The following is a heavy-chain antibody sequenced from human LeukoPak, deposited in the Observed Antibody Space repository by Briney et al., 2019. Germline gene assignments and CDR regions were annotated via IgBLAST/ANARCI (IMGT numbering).Heavy chain of an antibody. Sequence: PGASVKVSCKASGGTFSSYAISWVRQAPGQGLEWMGGIIPIFGTANYAQKFQGRVTITTDESTSTAYMELSSLRSGDTAVYYCARAPFDDSSGYRRVYWFDPWGQGTLATVSS. CDR2: IIPIFGTA. CDR3: ARAPFDDSSGYRRVYWFDP. D-gene: IGHD3-22*01. J-gene: IGHJ5*02. CDR1: GGTFSSYA. V-gene: IGHV1-69*05.